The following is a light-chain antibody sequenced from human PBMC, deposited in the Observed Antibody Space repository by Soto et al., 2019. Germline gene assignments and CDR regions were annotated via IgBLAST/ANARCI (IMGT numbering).Light chain of an antibody. CDR3: QEWDSTLDQWI. J-gene: IGLJ2*01. CDR1: NIGSKS. CDR2: DDR. V-gene: IGLV3-21*02. Sequence: SSELTQPPSVSVAPGQTATITCGGNNIGSKSVHWYQQRPGQAPVLVVYDDRDRPSGIPERFSGSNSGNTATLTISRVEVGDEAEYHCQEWDSTLDQWIFGGGTKLTVL.